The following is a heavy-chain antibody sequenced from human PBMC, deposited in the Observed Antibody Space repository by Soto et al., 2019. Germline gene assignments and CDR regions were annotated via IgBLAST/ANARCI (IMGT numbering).Heavy chain of an antibody. V-gene: IGHV1-3*01. D-gene: IGHD6-19*01. CDR3: ARDREQLLVGYFDY. J-gene: IGHJ4*02. Sequence: ASVKVSCKASGYTFTSYAMHWVRQAPGQRLEWMGWINAGNGNTKYSQKFQGRVTITRDTSASTAYMELSSLRSEDTAVYYCARDREQLLVGYFDYWGQGTLVTAPQ. CDR2: INAGNGNT. CDR1: GYTFTSYA.